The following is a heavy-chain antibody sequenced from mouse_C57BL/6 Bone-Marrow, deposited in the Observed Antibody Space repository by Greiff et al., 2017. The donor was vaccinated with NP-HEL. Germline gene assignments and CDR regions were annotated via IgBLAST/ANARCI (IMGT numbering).Heavy chain of an antibody. Sequence: QAQLQQPGAELVKPGASVKMSCKASGYTFTSYWITWVKQRPGQGLEWIGDIYPGSGSTNYNEKFKSKATLTVDTSSSTAYMQLSSLTSEDSAVYYCASLTTVVATDYAMDYWGQGTSVTVSS. V-gene: IGHV1-55*01. CDR1: GYTFTSYW. CDR3: ASLTTVVATDYAMDY. CDR2: IYPGSGST. D-gene: IGHD1-1*01. J-gene: IGHJ4*01.